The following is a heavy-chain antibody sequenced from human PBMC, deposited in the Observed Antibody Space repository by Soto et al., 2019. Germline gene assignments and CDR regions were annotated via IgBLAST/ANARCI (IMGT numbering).Heavy chain of an antibody. CDR2: IYHNGST. D-gene: IGHD3-10*01. J-gene: IGHJ5*02. CDR3: ERVLPWFGEIPGWLDP. Sequence: SETWSLSFAVSGGSISSCGYSWSWIRQPPGKGREWIGYIYHNGSTYYNPSLKSRVTISVDRSKNQFSLKLSSVTAADTAVYSCERVLPWFGEIPGWLDPWGQGNLITV. V-gene: IGHV4-30-2*01. CDR1: GGSISSCGYS.